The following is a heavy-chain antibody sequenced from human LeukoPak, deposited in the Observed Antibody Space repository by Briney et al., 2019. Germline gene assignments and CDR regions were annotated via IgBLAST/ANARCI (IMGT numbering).Heavy chain of an antibody. V-gene: IGHV4-34*01. J-gene: IGHJ4*02. CDR1: GGSFSGYY. Sequence: SETLSLTCAVYGGSFSGYYWNWIRQPPGKGLEWIGEINHSGGTNYNPSLKSRVTISVDTSKKQFSLRLSSVTAADTAVYYCARGVDYYGVWGQGTLVTVSS. CDR2: INHSGGT. D-gene: IGHD3-10*01. CDR3: ARGVDYYGV.